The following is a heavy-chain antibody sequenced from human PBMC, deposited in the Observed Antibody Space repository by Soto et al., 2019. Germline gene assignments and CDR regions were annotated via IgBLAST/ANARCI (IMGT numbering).Heavy chain of an antibody. V-gene: IGHV1-69*13. J-gene: IGHJ4*02. D-gene: IGHD3-22*01. CDR1: GGLFSTYA. CDR3: ARGDSGYVWFNEI. CDR2: IIPVFATT. Sequence: ASVKVSCKASGGLFSTYAISWVRQAPGQGLEWMGGIIPVFATTYYAEKFEGRVTITADESTNTAYMELSSLRSEDTAMYYCARGDSGYVWFNEIWGQGTLVTVSS.